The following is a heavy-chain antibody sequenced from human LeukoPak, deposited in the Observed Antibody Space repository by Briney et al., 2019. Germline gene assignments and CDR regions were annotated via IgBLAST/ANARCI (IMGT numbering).Heavy chain of an antibody. J-gene: IGHJ5*02. CDR3: AKTTYYYDSSGYLNWFDP. CDR2: ISSSGSGGNT. CDR1: GVTLSSYA. Sequence: PWGSLRLSCAASGVTLSSYAMSWARQAPGKGLEWVSGISSSGSGGNTYYADSVKGRFTISRDSSKNTLYLQMNSLRAEDTAVYYCAKTTYYYDSSGYLNWFDPWGQGTLVTVSS. D-gene: IGHD3-22*01. V-gene: IGHV3-23*01.